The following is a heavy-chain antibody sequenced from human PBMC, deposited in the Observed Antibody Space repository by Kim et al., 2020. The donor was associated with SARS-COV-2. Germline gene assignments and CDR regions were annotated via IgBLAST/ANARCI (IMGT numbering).Heavy chain of an antibody. CDR3: ARLWFGELLDVGKMNYFDY. CDR1: GGSISSSSYY. V-gene: IGHV4-39*01. Sequence: SETLSLTCTVSGGSISSSSYYWGWIRQPPGKGLEWIGSIYYSGSTYYNPSLKSRVTISVDTSKNQFSLKLSSVTAADTAVYYCARLWFGELLDVGKMNYFDYWGQGTLVTVSS. CDR2: IYYSGST. J-gene: IGHJ4*02. D-gene: IGHD3-10*01.